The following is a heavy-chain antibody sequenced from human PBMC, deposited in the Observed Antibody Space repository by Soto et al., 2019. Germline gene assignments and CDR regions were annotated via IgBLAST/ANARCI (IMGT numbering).Heavy chain of an antibody. CDR1: GYTFTGYY. J-gene: IGHJ4*02. CDR3: ARDSGYSSSWHLDY. D-gene: IGHD6-13*01. CDR2: ISAYNGNT. V-gene: IGHV1-18*04. Sequence: ASVKVSCKASGYTFTGYYMHWVRQAPGQGLEWMGWISAYNGNTNYAQKLQGRVTMTTDTSTSTAYMELRSLRSDDTAVYYCARDSGYSSSWHLDYWGQGTLVTVSS.